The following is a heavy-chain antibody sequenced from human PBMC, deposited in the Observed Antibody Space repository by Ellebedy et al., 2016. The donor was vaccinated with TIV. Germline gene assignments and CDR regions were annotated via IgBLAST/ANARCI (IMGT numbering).Heavy chain of an antibody. Sequence: ASVKVSXXASGYTFTGYYMHWVRQAPGQGLEWMGWINPNSGGTNYAQKFQGRVTMTRDTSISTAYMELSRLRSDDTAVYYCARDLEYQPLGDDYWGQGTLVTVSS. D-gene: IGHD2-2*01. CDR3: ARDLEYQPLGDDY. J-gene: IGHJ4*02. CDR2: INPNSGGT. CDR1: GYTFTGYY. V-gene: IGHV1-2*02.